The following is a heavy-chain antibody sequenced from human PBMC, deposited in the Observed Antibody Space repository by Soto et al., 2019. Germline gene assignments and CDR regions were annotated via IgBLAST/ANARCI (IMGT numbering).Heavy chain of an antibody. CDR2: ISYDGSNK. V-gene: IGHV3-30-3*01. J-gene: IGHJ3*02. CDR1: GSTFSSYA. Sequence: GGSLRLSCAASGSTFSSYAMHWVRQAPGKGLEWVAVISYDGSNKYYADSVKGRFTISRDNSKNTLYLQMNSLRAEDTAVYYCARDLGAASGWYGAFDIWGQGPMVTVSS. CDR3: ARDLGAASGWYGAFDI. D-gene: IGHD6-19*01.